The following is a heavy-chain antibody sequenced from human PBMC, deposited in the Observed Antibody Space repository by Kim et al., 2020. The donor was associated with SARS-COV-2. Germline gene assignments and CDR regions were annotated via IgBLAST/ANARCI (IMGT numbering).Heavy chain of an antibody. CDR2: IYYSGIT. CDR3: GRHYRTRGAGDGWDV. D-gene: IGHD3-10*01. CDR1: GGSISSSPYY. J-gene: IGHJ6*02. Sequence: SETLSLTCTVSGGSISSSPYYWGWIRQPPGKGLEWIGSIYYSGITYSNPSLKGRVIMSVDTSKNQFSLKLSSVTAADMAVYSCGRHYRTRGAGDGWDVWGQGTTVTVSS. V-gene: IGHV4-39*01.